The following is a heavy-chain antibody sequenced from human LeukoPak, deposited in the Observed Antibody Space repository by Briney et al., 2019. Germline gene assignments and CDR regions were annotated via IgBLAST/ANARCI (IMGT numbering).Heavy chain of an antibody. Sequence: GGSLRLSCPASGFSFSSYAMSWVRQASGKGLEWVSTISACGGSTDYADSVKGRFTNLRDNSKNPLYLQMNSLSDEDTAVYYCVKVLAYSDPPHAHDYWGQGTLVSVSS. CDR2: ISACGGST. V-gene: IGHV3-23*01. J-gene: IGHJ4*02. D-gene: IGHD6-13*01. CDR1: GFSFSSYA. CDR3: VKVLAYSDPPHAHDY.